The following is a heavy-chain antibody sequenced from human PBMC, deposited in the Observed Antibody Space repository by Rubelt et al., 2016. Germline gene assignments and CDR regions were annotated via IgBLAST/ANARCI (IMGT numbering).Heavy chain of an antibody. CDR3: ETWADFAYFHS. CDR1: GFTFSSYA. J-gene: IGHJ5*01. D-gene: IGHD3-3*01. CDR2: TSYDGSNK. V-gene: IGHV3-30*04. Sequence: QVQLVESGGGVVQPGRSLRLSCAASGFTFSSYAMHWVRQAPGKGLEWVAVTSYDGSNKFYADSVKGRFTISRTLRSRQRTGLRAAARVWYYGAGALETWADFAYFHSWAKGTLATSSS.